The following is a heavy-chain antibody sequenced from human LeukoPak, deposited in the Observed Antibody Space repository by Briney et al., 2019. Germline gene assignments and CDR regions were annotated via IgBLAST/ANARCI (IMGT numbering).Heavy chain of an antibody. CDR1: GFTFSSYA. D-gene: IGHD3-9*01. CDR3: AREYYDILTGYYASWYFDL. Sequence: GGSLRLSCAASGFTFSSYAMDWVRQAPGKGLEWVAVISYDGSNKYYADSVKGRFTISRDNSKNTLYLQMNSLRAEDTAVYYCAREYYDILTGYYASWYFDLWGRGTLVTVSS. V-gene: IGHV3-30*04. CDR2: ISYDGSNK. J-gene: IGHJ2*01.